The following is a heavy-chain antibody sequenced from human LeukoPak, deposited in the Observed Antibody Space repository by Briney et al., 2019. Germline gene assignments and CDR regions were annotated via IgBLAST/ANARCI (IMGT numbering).Heavy chain of an antibody. D-gene: IGHD3-3*01. CDR1: GFTFSTSG. J-gene: IGHJ6*03. CDR3: ARVPFWSGYYSGSYYMDV. Sequence: GGSLRLSCAASGFTFSTSGMSWVRQAPGKGLEWVSTVSPSAVNTYYADSVKGRFTISRDNSKNTLYLQMNSLRAEDTAVYYCARVPFWSGYYSGSYYMDVWGKGTTVTVSS. V-gene: IGHV3-23*01. CDR2: VSPSAVNT.